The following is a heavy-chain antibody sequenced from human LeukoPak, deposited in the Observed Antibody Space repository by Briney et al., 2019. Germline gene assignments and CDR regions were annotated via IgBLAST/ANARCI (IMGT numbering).Heavy chain of an antibody. D-gene: IGHD3-10*01. J-gene: IGHJ4*02. CDR1: GFTFSSYG. CDR3: AKDVDKNYYGSGSYFDY. V-gene: IGHV3-30*18. CDR2: ISYDGSNK. Sequence: GGSLRLSCAVSGFTFSSYGMHWVRQAPGKGLEWVAVISYDGSNKYYADSVKGRFTISRDNSKNTLYLQMNSLRAEDTAVYYCAKDVDKNYYGSGSYFDYWGQGTLVTVSS.